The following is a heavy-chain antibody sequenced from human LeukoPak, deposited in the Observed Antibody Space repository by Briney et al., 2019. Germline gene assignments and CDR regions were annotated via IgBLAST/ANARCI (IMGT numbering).Heavy chain of an antibody. CDR1: GFTFSTYG. Sequence: PGGSLRLSCAASGFTFSTYGIHWVRQAPGKGLEWVAVIWYDGSIKYYADSVKGRFTISRDNSKNTLFLQMNRLRAEDTAVYYCARAVGPYDYWGQGTPVTVSS. D-gene: IGHD3-10*01. J-gene: IGHJ4*02. CDR2: IWYDGSIK. CDR3: ARAVGPYDY. V-gene: IGHV3-33*01.